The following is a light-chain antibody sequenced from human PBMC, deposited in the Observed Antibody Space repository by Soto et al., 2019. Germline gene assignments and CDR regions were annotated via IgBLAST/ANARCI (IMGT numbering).Light chain of an antibody. J-gene: IGLJ2*01. CDR1: NIGSKS. V-gene: IGLV3-21*04. Sequence: SYELTQSPSVSVAPGMTARITCGGNNIGSKSVHWYQQKPGQAPVVVMYHDSDRPSGIPERFSGSNSANTATLTISRVEAGDAADYYCQVWDGSSDQGVFGGGTKLTVL. CDR2: HDS. CDR3: QVWDGSSDQGV.